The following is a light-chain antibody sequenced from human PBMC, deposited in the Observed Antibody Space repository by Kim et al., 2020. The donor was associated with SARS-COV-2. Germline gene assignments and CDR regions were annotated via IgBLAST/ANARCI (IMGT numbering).Light chain of an antibody. Sequence: RPTLNCKSSQTVLYNSNNKNYLAWYPQKPGPTPQLLIYWASIRESGVSDRFSGSGSETDFTLTISSLQAEDVAVYYCQQYYSTPPSFGQGTKLEI. J-gene: IGKJ2*03. V-gene: IGKV4-1*01. CDR2: WAS. CDR1: QTVLYNSNNKNY. CDR3: QQYYSTPPS.